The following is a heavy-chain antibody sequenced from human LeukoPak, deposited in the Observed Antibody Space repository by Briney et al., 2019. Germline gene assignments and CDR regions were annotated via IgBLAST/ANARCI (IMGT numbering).Heavy chain of an antibody. CDR1: GGSITTYY. J-gene: IGHJ5*02. D-gene: IGHD3-16*02. V-gene: IGHV4-59*01. CDR2: IFYSGTT. CDR3: VRDFTQDRRFDP. Sequence: SETLSLTCTVSGGSITTYYWSWIRQPPGKGLEWIGFIFYSGTTNYNPSLKSRVTISLNTSKTQFSLKLSSVTAADTAVYYCVRDFTQDRRFDPWGQGTLVTVSS.